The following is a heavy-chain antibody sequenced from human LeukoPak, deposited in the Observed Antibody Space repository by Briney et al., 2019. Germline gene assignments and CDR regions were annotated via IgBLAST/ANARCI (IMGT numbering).Heavy chain of an antibody. CDR1: GFTFSSYD. Sequence: PGGSLRLSCAASGFTFSSYDMHWVRQATGKGLEWVSAIGTAGDTYYPGSVKGRFTISRENAKNSLYLQMNSLRAEDTAVHYCATASFGKLPDYWGQGTLVTVSS. J-gene: IGHJ4*02. V-gene: IGHV3-13*01. D-gene: IGHD3-10*01. CDR3: ATASFGKLPDY. CDR2: IGTAGDT.